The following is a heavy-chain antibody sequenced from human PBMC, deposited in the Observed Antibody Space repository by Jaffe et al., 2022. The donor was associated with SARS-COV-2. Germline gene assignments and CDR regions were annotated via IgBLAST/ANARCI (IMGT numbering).Heavy chain of an antibody. CDR3: ARDYTSSHPLDY. J-gene: IGHJ4*02. V-gene: IGHV3-33*01. CDR2: IWYDGSNK. CDR1: GFTFSSYG. D-gene: IGHD6-13*01. Sequence: QVQLVESGGGVVQPGRSLRLSCAASGFTFSSYGMHWVRQAPGKGLEWVAVIWYDGSNKYYADYVKGRFTISRDNSKNTLYLQMNSLRAEDTAVYYCARDYTSSHPLDYWGQGTLVTVSS.